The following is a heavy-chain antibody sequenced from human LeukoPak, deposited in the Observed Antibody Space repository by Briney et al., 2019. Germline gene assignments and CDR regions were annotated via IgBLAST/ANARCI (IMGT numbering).Heavy chain of an antibody. CDR1: GGSFCGYY. Sequence: SETLSLTCAVYGGSFCGYYWSWIRQPPGTGLEWIGEINHSGSTNYNPSLKRRVTISLDTSKNQFSLKLSSVTAADTAVYYCARCYGSGSYNWFDPWGQGTLVTVSS. CDR3: ARCYGSGSYNWFDP. V-gene: IGHV4-34*01. CDR2: INHSGST. J-gene: IGHJ5*02. D-gene: IGHD3-10*01.